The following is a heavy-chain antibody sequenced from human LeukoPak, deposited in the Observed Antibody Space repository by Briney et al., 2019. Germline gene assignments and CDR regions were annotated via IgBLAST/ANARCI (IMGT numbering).Heavy chain of an antibody. V-gene: IGHV1-3*03. CDR3: ARGGRGYSYGGPRDDAFDI. Sequence: GASVKVSCKASGYTFTSYAMHWVRQAPGQRLEWMGWINAGNGNTKYSQEFQGRVTITRDTSASTAYMELSSLRSEDMAVYYCARGGRGYSYGGPRDDAFDIWGQGTMVTVSS. CDR2: INAGNGNT. J-gene: IGHJ3*02. CDR1: GYTFTSYA. D-gene: IGHD5-18*01.